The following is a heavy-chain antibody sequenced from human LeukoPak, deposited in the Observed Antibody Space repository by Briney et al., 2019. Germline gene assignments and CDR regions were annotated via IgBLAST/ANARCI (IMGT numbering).Heavy chain of an antibody. CDR2: INHSGST. CDR1: GGSFSGYY. CDR3: ASRKGKKCSSSSFDY. J-gene: IGHJ4*02. D-gene: IGHD6-6*01. V-gene: IGHV4-34*01. Sequence: SETLSLTCAVYGGSFSGYYWSWIRQPPGKGLEWIGEINHSGSTNYNPSLKSRVTISVDTSKNQFSLKLSSVTAADTAVYYCASRKGKKCSSSSFDYWGQGTLVTVSS.